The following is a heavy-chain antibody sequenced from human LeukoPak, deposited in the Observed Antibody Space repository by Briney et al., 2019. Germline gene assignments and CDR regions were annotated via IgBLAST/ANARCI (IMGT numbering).Heavy chain of an antibody. D-gene: IGHD6-13*01. Sequence: SQTLSLTCTVSGGSISSGGYYWSWIRQHPGKGLEWIGYIYYSGSTYYNPSLKSRVTISVDASKNQFSLKLRSLTAADTAVYYCARGLGSIAAAVYFDYWGPGTLVTVSS. CDR2: IYYSGST. CDR3: ARGLGSIAAAVYFDY. J-gene: IGHJ4*02. CDR1: GGSISSGGYY. V-gene: IGHV4-31*03.